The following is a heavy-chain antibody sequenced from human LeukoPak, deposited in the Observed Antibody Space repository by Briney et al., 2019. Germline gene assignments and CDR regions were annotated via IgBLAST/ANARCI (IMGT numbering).Heavy chain of an antibody. CDR2: MNPNSGNT. CDR1: GYTFTGYY. V-gene: IGHV1-8*02. D-gene: IGHD1-1*01. J-gene: IGHJ4*02. CDR3: ARVETTGTTSDY. Sequence: GASVKVSCKASGYTFTGYYMHWVRQAPGQGLEWMGWMNPNSGNTGYAQKFQGRVTMTRNTSISTAYMELSSLRSEDTAVYYCARVETTGTTSDYWGQGTLVTVSS.